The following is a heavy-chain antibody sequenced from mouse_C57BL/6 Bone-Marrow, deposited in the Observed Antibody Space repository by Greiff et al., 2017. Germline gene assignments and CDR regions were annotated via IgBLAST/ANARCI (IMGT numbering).Heavy chain of an antibody. D-gene: IGHD1-1*01. V-gene: IGHV1-26*01. J-gene: IGHJ1*03. Sequence: EVQLQQPGTELVKPGASVKLSCKASGYTFTDYYMNWVKQSPGKSLEWIGDINPNNGGTSYNQKFKGKATLTVDKSSSTAYMELRSLTSEDSAVYYCGREPYYYGSSYGYFDVWGTGTTVTVSS. CDR3: GREPYYYGSSYGYFDV. CDR2: INPNNGGT. CDR1: GYTFTDYY.